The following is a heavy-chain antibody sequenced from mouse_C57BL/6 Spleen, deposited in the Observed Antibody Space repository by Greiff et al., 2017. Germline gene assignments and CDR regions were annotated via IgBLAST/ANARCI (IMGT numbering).Heavy chain of an antibody. J-gene: IGHJ4*01. V-gene: IGHV8-8*01. Sequence: QVTLKESGAGILQPSPTLSLSCSSSGFSLSTFGMGVVRIRPPSGQGLEWLAHTWWDDDEYYNPVLKSRLTISNDTSKNKVFLKVANVDTADTATYYCARIDDYDGSYGLAYWGQGTLVTVSS. D-gene: IGHD2-4*01. CDR1: GFSLSTFGMG. CDR2: TWWDDDE. CDR3: ARIDDYDGSYGLAY.